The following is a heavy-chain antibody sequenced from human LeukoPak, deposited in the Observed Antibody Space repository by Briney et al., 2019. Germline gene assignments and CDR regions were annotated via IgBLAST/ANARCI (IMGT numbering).Heavy chain of an antibody. CDR3: ARDVYDYVWGSYQHTGD. V-gene: IGHV4-4*07. CDR2: IYTSGST. J-gene: IGHJ4*02. Sequence: SETLSLTCTVSGGSISSYYWSWIRQPAGKGLEWIGRIYTSGSTNYNPSLKSRVTMSVDTSKNQFSLKLSSVTAADTAVYYCARDVYDYVWGSYQHTGDWGQGTLVTVSS. D-gene: IGHD3-16*02. CDR1: GGSISSYY.